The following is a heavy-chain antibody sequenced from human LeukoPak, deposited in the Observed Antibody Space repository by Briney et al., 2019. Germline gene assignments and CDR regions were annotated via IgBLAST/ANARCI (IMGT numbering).Heavy chain of an antibody. D-gene: IGHD1-26*01. V-gene: IGHV1-18*01. CDR1: VYIFTNYV. Sequence: ASVKVSCKASVYIFTNYVVSWVRQAPRHQLEWMGWISAYKGNTNYAQKLQGRVTMTTDTSPSTAYMELRSLRSDDTAVYYCARDQRDVGVGTTTRAFDYWGQGSLVTVSS. CDR2: ISAYKGNT. J-gene: IGHJ4*02. CDR3: ARDQRDVGVGTTTRAFDY.